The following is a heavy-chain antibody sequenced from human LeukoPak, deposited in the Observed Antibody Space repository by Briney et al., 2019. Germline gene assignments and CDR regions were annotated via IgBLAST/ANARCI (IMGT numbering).Heavy chain of an antibody. D-gene: IGHD3-3*01. CDR3: TTDQGDYDFWSGYLRKWYFDY. CDR1: GFTFSNAW. CDR2: IKSKTDGGTT. V-gene: IGHV3-15*01. J-gene: IGHJ4*02. Sequence: GGSLRLSCAASGFTFSNAWMSWVRQALGKGLEWVGRIKSKTDGGTTDYAAPVKGRFTISRDDSKNTLYLQMNSLKTEDTAVYYCTTDQGDYDFWSGYLRKWYFDYWGQGTLVTVSS.